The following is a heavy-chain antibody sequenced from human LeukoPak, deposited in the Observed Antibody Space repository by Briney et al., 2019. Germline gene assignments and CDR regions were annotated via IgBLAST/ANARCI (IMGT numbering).Heavy chain of an antibody. D-gene: IGHD3/OR15-3a*01. J-gene: IGHJ5*02. CDR2: ISWNSGST. V-gene: IGHV3-9*01. CDR3: VRGNFGPAQWFDP. CDR1: GFTFDDYA. Sequence: GGSLRLSCAASGFTFDDYAMHWVRQVPGKGLEWVSGISWNSGSTGYAGSVKGRFTMSRDNTKNSLYLRMNSLTPDDTALYYCVRGNFGPAQWFDPWGQGXLVTV.